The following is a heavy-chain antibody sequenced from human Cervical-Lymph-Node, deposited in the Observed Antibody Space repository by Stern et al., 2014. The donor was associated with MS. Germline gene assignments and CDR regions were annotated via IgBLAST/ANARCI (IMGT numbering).Heavy chain of an antibody. D-gene: IGHD3-10*01. CDR3: AIEGESYYRTDY. V-gene: IGHV4-34*01. CDR1: GGSISTYY. Sequence: VQLQQWGAGLLKPSETLSLTCALSGGSISTYYWRWIRQTPGKGLEWIGEINHSGSTNYNPSLRSRVTITLDTSNKQFSLKLTSVTAADTAVYYCAIEGESYYRTDYWGQGTLVTVSS. CDR2: INHSGST. J-gene: IGHJ4*02.